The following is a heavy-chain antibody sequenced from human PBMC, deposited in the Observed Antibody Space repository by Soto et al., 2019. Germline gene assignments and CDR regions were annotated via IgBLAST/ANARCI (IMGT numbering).Heavy chain of an antibody. CDR2: IFYSGNT. V-gene: IGHV4-39*01. CDR3: ARHPYSGYDFDY. CDR1: GDSISSSNYY. J-gene: IGHJ4*02. Sequence: QLQLQESGPGLVKPSETLSLTCTVSGDSISSSNYYWAWIRQPPGKGLEWIGSIFYSGNTYYNPSLQSRVSIFMDMSKNQFSLKLSSVTAADTAVYYCARHPYSGYDFDYWGQGTLVTVSS. D-gene: IGHD5-12*01.